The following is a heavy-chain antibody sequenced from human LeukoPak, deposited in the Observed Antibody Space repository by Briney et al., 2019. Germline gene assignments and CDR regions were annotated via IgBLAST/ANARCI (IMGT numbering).Heavy chain of an antibody. CDR3: ARARDFGDMYYFDY. Sequence: SQTLSLTRAISGDSVSRNHVAWNWIRQSPSRGLEWLGRTYYRSMWFADYAVSVKSRLTIDPDTSNNQFSLHLNSVTPEDTAIYYCARARDFGDMYYFDYWGQGTLVTVSS. CDR1: GDSVSRNHVA. J-gene: IGHJ4*02. CDR2: TYYRSMWFA. D-gene: IGHD4-17*01. V-gene: IGHV6-1*01.